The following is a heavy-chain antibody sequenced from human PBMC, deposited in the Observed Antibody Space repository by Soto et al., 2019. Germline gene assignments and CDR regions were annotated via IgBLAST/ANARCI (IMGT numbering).Heavy chain of an antibody. D-gene: IGHD2-21*01. J-gene: IGHJ4*02. V-gene: IGHV3-11*01. Sequence: GGSLRLSCTASGFNFSDYYMSWVRQAPGKGLEWVSYISNSARSGSVRYYADSVKGRFTISRDNAKNSVHLQMSSLKAEDTAVYYCVKDVWDYWGQGVLVTVSS. CDR2: ISNSARSGSVR. CDR3: VKDVWDY. CDR1: GFNFSDYY.